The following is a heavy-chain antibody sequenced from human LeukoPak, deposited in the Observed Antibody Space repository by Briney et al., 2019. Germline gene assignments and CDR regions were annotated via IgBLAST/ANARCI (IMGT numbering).Heavy chain of an antibody. Sequence: SRTLSLTFAISGDSVSGNSTAYSSISQSPSRGLEWLGRTYYRSKRYNDDAVSVKSRIIINPDTSKNHVSLQLKSGAHEGTAVYYCARGGQGDGYSADEAFDFWGQGTMVTVS. CDR1: GDSVSGNSTA. CDR2: TYYRSKRYN. J-gene: IGHJ3*01. D-gene: IGHD5-24*01. CDR3: ARGGQGDGYSADEAFDF. V-gene: IGHV6-1*01.